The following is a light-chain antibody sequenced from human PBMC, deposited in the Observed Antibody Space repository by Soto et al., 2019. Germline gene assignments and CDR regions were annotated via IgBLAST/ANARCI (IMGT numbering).Light chain of an antibody. CDR2: EGT. CDR3: SSSTNTNTLVI. CDR1: SSDIGRYKF. Sequence: QSVLTQPASVSGSPGQSVTISCTGTSSDIGRYKFVSWFQQHPGKAPKLLIFEGTNRPSGVSNRCSGSKSGNTASLTISGLQAEDEAIYFCSSSTNTNTLVIFGGGTKVTVL. V-gene: IGLV2-14*01. J-gene: IGLJ2*01.